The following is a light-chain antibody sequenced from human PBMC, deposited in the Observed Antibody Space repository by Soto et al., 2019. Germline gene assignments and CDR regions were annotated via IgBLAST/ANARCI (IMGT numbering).Light chain of an antibody. V-gene: IGLV1-40*01. CDR1: SSNIGTGYD. J-gene: IGLJ2*01. CDR2: GNS. CDR3: QSYASSLSGHVV. Sequence: QSVLTQPPSVSGAPGQRVTISCTGSSSNIGTGYDVHWCQQFPGTAPKVLMYGNSNRPSGVPDRVSGSNSGTSASLAITGLQAEDEADYYCQSYASSLSGHVVFGGGTKLTVL.